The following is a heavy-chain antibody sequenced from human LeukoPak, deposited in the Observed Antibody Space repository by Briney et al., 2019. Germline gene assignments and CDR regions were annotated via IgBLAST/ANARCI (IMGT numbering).Heavy chain of an antibody. CDR3: ARIFLGYSSSSGWGYYFDY. CDR2: IIPIFGTA. V-gene: IGHV1-69*05. Sequence: ASVKVSCKASGYTFTSYGISWVRQAPGQGLEWMGGIIPIFGTANYAQKFQGRVTITTDESTSTAYMELSSLRSEDTAVYYCARIFLGYSSSSGWGYYFDYWGQGTLVTVSS. D-gene: IGHD6-6*01. J-gene: IGHJ4*02. CDR1: GYTFTSYG.